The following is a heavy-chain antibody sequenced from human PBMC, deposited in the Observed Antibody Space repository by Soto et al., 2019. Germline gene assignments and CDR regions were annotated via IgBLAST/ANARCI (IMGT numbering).Heavy chain of an antibody. CDR1: GFTFSVYA. CDR3: VKDRDSNSWYFSPFDL. CDR2: ISNNGGTT. D-gene: IGHD6-13*01. Sequence: PGGSLRLSCSGSGFTFSVYAIHCVRQAPGKGLDYVSCISNNGGTTYDTDSVKGRFTISRDNSKNTLYLLMSSLRAEDTAVYYCVKDRDSNSWYFSPFDLWGRGTLVPVSS. V-gene: IGHV3-64D*06. J-gene: IGHJ2*01.